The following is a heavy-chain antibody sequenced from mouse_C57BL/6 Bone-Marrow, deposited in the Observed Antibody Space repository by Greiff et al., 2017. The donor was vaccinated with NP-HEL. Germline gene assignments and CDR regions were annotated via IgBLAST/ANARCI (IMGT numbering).Heavy chain of an antibody. CDR3: ARHGHYGSSLYYYAMDY. V-gene: IGHV5-12*01. CDR1: GFTFSDYY. CDR2: ISNGGGST. Sequence: EVMLVESGGGLVQPGGSLKLSCAASGFTFSDYYMYWVRQTPEKRLEWVAYISNGGGSTYYPDTVKGRFPIPRDNAKNTLYLQMSRLKSEDTAMYYCARHGHYGSSLYYYAMDYWGQGTSVTVSS. J-gene: IGHJ4*01. D-gene: IGHD1-1*01.